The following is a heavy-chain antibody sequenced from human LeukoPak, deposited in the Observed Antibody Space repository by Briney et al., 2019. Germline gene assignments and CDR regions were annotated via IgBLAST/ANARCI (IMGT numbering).Heavy chain of an antibody. D-gene: IGHD2-15*01. CDR3: ASTVYGYCSGGSCYQLDY. V-gene: IGHV1-69*13. J-gene: IGHJ4*02. CDR2: IIPIFGTA. Sequence: ASVKVSCKASGYTFTSYGISWVRQAPGQGLEWMGGIIPIFGTANYAQKFQGRVTITADESTSTAYMGLSSLRSEDTAVYYCASTVYGYCSGGSCYQLDYWGQGTLVTVSS. CDR1: GYTFTSYG.